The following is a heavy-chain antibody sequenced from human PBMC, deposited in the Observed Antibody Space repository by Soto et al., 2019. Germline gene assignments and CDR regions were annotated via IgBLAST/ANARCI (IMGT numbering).Heavy chain of an antibody. J-gene: IGHJ6*02. Sequence: EVRLVESGGGLVQPGGSLRLSCAASGFTFSSYAMHWVRQAPGKGLEYVSVITSNGGNTDYASSVKGRFTISRDNSKNTLYLQMGSLRAEDMAVYYCARRIPFGYGMDVWGQGTTVTVSS. V-gene: IGHV3-64*01. CDR2: ITSNGGNT. CDR1: GFTFSSYA. D-gene: IGHD2-21*01. CDR3: ARRIPFGYGMDV.